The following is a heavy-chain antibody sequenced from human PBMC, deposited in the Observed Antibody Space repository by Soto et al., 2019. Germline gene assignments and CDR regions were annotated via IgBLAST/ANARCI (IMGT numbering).Heavy chain of an antibody. V-gene: IGHV4-59*01. CDR1: GGSICSYY. Sequence: SETLSLTCTVSGGSICSYYWSWIRQPPGKGLEWIGYIYYSGSTNYNPSLKSRVTISVDTSKNQFSLKLSSVTAADTAVYYCARNRGYSYGPVNWYFDLWGRGTLVTVSS. D-gene: IGHD5-18*01. J-gene: IGHJ2*01. CDR2: IYYSGST. CDR3: ARNRGYSYGPVNWYFDL.